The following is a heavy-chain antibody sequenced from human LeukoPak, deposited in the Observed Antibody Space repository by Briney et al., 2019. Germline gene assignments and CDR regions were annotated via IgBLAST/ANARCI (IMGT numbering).Heavy chain of an antibody. Sequence: GGSLRLSCAASGFTFSSYAMSWVRQAPGKGLEWVSAISGSGGSTYYADSVEGRFTISRDNSKNTLYLQMNSLRAEDTAVYYCAPSSSGWRNWFDPWGQGTLVTVSS. V-gene: IGHV3-23*01. J-gene: IGHJ5*02. D-gene: IGHD6-19*01. CDR1: GFTFSSYA. CDR3: APSSSGWRNWFDP. CDR2: ISGSGGST.